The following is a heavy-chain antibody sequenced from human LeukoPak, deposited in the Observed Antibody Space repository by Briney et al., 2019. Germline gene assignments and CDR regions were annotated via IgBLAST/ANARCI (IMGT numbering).Heavy chain of an antibody. J-gene: IGHJ3*01. CDR3: ARHRRIAIRLTAYDV. CDR1: GSTFSSYS. Sequence: GGSLRLSCAASGSTFSSYSMNWVRQAPGKGLEWVSSISSSSSYIYYADSVKGRFTISRDNAKNSLYLQMNNLRGDDTAIYYCARHRRIAIRLTAYDVWGHGTMVTVSS. D-gene: IGHD2-21*01. V-gene: IGHV3-21*06. CDR2: ISSSSSYI.